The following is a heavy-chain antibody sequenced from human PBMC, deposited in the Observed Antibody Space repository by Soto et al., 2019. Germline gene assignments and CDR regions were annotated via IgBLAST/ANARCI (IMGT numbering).Heavy chain of an antibody. CDR3: ARAWTPSWYFDL. J-gene: IGHJ2*01. Sequence: QVQLQESGPGLVKPSETLSLTCTVSGGSISSYYWSWIRQPPGKGLEWIAYFYYSGSTNYNPSLKSQLAISVDTSKNSFSLKPSPATAADTAVYCCARAWTPSWYFDLWGRGTLVTVSS. D-gene: IGHD3-3*01. CDR2: FYYSGST. V-gene: IGHV4-59*01. CDR1: GGSISSYY.